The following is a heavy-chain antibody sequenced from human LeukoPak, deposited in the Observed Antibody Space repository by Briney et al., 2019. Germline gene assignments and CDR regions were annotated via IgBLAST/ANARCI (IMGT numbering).Heavy chain of an antibody. J-gene: IGHJ4*02. CDR2: ISSEGGST. Sequence: GGSLRPSCSASGFTFSGHAMHWVRQAPGKGLEDVSAISSEGGSTYYADSVKGRFTISRDNSKDTLYLQMSSLRAEDTAVYYCVKAYSWGQGTLVTVSS. D-gene: IGHD1-26*01. CDR3: VKAYS. V-gene: IGHV3-64D*06. CDR1: GFTFSGHA.